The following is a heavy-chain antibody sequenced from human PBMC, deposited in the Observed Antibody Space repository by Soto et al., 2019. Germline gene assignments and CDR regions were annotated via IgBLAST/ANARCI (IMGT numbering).Heavy chain of an antibody. J-gene: IGHJ5*02. D-gene: IGHD5-12*01. CDR3: AREEGGGYDHRWFDP. V-gene: IGHV4-31*03. Sequence: QVQLQESGPGLVKPSQTLSLTCTVSGGSISSGGYYWSWIRQHPGKGLEWIGYIYSGSTYYNPSPKSRVTISVDTSKNQFSLKLSSVTAADTAVYYCAREEGGGYDHRWFDPWGQGTLVTVSS. CDR2: IYSGST. CDR1: GGSISSGGYY.